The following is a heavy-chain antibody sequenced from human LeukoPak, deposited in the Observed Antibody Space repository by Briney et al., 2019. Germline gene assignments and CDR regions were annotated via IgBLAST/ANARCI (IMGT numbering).Heavy chain of an antibody. V-gene: IGHV3-21*01. D-gene: IGHD2-8*01. Sequence: GGSLKLSCAASGFTFSSYSMNWVRQAPGKGLEWVSSISSSSSYIYYADSVKGRFTISRDNAKNSLYLQMNSLRAEDTAVYYCARGPTPHCTNGVCYISHFDYWGQGTLVTVSS. J-gene: IGHJ4*02. CDR1: GFTFSSYS. CDR3: ARGPTPHCTNGVCYISHFDY. CDR2: ISSSSSYI.